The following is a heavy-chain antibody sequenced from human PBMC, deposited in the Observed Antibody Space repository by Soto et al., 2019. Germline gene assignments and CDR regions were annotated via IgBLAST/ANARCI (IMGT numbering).Heavy chain of an antibody. J-gene: IGHJ6*02. Sequence: QVQLVQSGAEVKKPGSSVKVSCKASGGTFSSYTISWVRQAPGQGLEWMGRIIPILGIANYAQKFQGRVTITADKSTGTAYMELSSLRSEDTAVYYCARTADIVVVTAIQNGMDVWGQGTTVTVSS. CDR3: ARTADIVVVTAIQNGMDV. V-gene: IGHV1-69*02. CDR1: GGTFSSYT. CDR2: IIPILGIA. D-gene: IGHD2-21*02.